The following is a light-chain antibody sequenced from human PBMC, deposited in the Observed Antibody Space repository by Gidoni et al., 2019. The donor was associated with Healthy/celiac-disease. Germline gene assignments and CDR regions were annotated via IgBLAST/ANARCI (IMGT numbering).Light chain of an antibody. CDR1: SSNIGAGYD. Sequence: QSVLTQPPSVSGAPAQRVTISCTGRSSNIGAGYDVHWYQQLPGTAPKLLIYGNSNRPSGVPDRFSGSKSGTSASLAITGLQAEDEADYYCQSYDSSLTVFGTGTKVTVL. J-gene: IGLJ1*01. CDR3: QSYDSSLTV. CDR2: GNS. V-gene: IGLV1-40*01.